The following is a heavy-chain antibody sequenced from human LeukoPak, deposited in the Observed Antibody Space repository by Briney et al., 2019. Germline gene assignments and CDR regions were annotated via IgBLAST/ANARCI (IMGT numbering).Heavy chain of an antibody. D-gene: IGHD2-2*01. Sequence: ASVKVSCKASGYSFTSFAISWVRQAPGQGLEWMGWINPYNGETNYAQKFQGRVTMTRNTSISTAYMELSSLRSEDTEVYYCERGHNCSSNSCFPDYYYMDVWGKGTTVTISS. CDR2: INPYNGET. J-gene: IGHJ6*03. CDR3: ERGHNCSSNSCFPDYYYMDV. V-gene: IGHV1-8*01. CDR1: GYSFTSFA.